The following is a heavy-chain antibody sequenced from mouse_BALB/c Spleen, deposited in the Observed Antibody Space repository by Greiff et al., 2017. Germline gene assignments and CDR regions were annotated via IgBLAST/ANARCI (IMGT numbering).Heavy chain of an antibody. CDR2: IRSKSNNYAT. Sequence: EVMLVESGGGLVQPKGSLKLSCAASGFTFNTYAMNWVRQAPGKGLEWVARIRSKSNNYATYYADSVKDRFTISRDDSQSMLYLQMNNLKTEDTAMYYCVRDYGNFFWFAYWGQGTLVTVSA. J-gene: IGHJ3*01. D-gene: IGHD2-1*01. V-gene: IGHV10-1*02. CDR1: GFTFNTYA. CDR3: VRDYGNFFWFAY.